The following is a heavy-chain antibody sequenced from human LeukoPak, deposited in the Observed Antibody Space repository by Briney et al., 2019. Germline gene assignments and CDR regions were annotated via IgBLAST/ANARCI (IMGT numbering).Heavy chain of an antibody. CDR3: ARDLPSGDPRPSGAFDI. CDR1: GFTFSSYS. D-gene: IGHD3-10*01. CDR2: ISSSSSFI. J-gene: IGHJ3*02. Sequence: PGGSLRLSCAASGFTFSSYSINWVRQAPGKGLDWVSCISSSSSFIYYADSVKGRFTISRDNAKNSLYLQMNSLTAEDTAVYYCARDLPSGDPRPSGAFDIWGQGTMVTVSS. V-gene: IGHV3-21*01.